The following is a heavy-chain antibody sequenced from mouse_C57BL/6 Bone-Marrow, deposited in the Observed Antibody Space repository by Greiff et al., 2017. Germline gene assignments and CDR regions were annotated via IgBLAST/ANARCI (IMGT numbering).Heavy chain of an antibody. Sequence: EVKLMESGPELVKPGASVKISCKASGYSFTDYNMNWVKQSNGKSLEWIGVINPNYGTTSYNQKFKGKATLTVDQSSSTAYMQLNSLTSEDSAVYYCARGVYGSSPWFAYWGQGTLVTVS. J-gene: IGHJ3*01. CDR1: GYSFTDYN. V-gene: IGHV1-39*01. CDR2: INPNYGTT. CDR3: ARGVYGSSPWFAY. D-gene: IGHD1-1*01.